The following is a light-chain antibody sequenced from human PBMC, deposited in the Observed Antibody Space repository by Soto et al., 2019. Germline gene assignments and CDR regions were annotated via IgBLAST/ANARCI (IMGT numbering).Light chain of an antibody. CDR2: EAL. CDR1: QSFSSN. J-gene: IGKJ4*02. V-gene: IGKV3-11*01. CDR3: QQRNNWPLT. Sequence: ENVLTQSPGTLSLSPGERATLSCRATQSFSSNLLAWYQQKPGQAPRLLIYEALNRATGIPARFSGSGSGTDFTLTISSLEPEDFAVYYCQQRNNWPLTFGGGTKVDIK.